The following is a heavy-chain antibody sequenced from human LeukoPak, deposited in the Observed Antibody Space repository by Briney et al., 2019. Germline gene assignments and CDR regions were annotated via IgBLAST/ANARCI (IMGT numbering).Heavy chain of an antibody. CDR2: INPNSGGT. CDR1: GYTFTGYY. D-gene: IGHD1-26*01. CDR3: ARVYGSHDAFDI. V-gene: IGHV1-2*02. Sequence: ASVKVSCKASGYTFTGYYMHWVRQAPGQGLESMGWINPNSGGTNYAQKFQGRVTMTRDTSISTAYMELSRLRSDDTAVYYCARVYGSHDAFDIWGQGTMVTVSS. J-gene: IGHJ3*02.